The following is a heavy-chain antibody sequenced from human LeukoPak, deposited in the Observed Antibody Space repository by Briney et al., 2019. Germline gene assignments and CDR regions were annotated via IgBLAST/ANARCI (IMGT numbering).Heavy chain of an antibody. V-gene: IGHV3-23*01. D-gene: IGHD3-3*01. Sequence: GGSLRLSCAASGFTFSSYAMSWVRQAPGKGLEWVSAISGSGGSTYYADSVKGRFIISRDNSKNTLYLQMNSLRAEDTAVYYCAITIFGVVIGEYFQHWGQGTLVTVSS. J-gene: IGHJ1*01. CDR1: GFTFSSYA. CDR2: ISGSGGST. CDR3: AITIFGVVIGEYFQH.